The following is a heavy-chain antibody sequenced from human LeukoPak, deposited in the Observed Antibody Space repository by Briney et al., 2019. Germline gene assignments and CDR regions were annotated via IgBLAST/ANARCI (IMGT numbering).Heavy chain of an antibody. J-gene: IGHJ4*02. CDR1: GYTFTNYG. D-gene: IGHD3-22*01. Sequence: ASVKVSCKASGYTFTNYGISWVRQAPGQGLEWMEWISAYTGNTNYAQNFQGRVTMTTDASTSTAFMELRSLRSDGTAVYYCARSGVGYFYDNTGYYPLDYWGQGTLVTVSS. V-gene: IGHV1-18*01. CDR2: ISAYTGNT. CDR3: ARSGVGYFYDNTGYYPLDY.